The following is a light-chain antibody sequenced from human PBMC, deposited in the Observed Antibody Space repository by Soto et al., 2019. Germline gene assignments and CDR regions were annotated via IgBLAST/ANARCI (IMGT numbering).Light chain of an antibody. CDR1: QGISSY. J-gene: IGKJ5*01. CDR2: AAS. V-gene: IGKV1-8*01. CDR3: PQLNTYPFT. Sequence: AIRMTQSPSSLSASTGDRVTLTCRASQGISSYLAWYQQKPGKAPKLLIYAASTLQSGVPSRFSGSGSGTEFILTISSLQPEDFATYYCPQLNTYPFTFGQGTRLEI.